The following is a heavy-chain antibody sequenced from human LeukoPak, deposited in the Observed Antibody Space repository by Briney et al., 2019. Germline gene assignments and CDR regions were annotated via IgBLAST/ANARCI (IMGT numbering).Heavy chain of an antibody. CDR2: ISGSGGST. D-gene: IGHD6-19*01. V-gene: IGHV3-23*01. CDR3: AKDRAGFDY. J-gene: IGHJ4*02. CDR1: GFTFSRNG. Sequence: GGSLRLSCAASGFTFSRNGMTWVRQAPGKGLEWVSAISGSGGSTYYADSVKGRFTISRDNSKNTLYLQMNSLRAEDTAVYYCAKDRAGFDYWGQGTLVTVSS.